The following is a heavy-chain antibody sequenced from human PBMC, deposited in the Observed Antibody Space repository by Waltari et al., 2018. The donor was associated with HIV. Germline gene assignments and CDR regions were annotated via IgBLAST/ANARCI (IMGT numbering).Heavy chain of an antibody. CDR1: GFTFRNYA. CDR3: ARDLSLSDNYFGMDV. J-gene: IGHJ6*02. CDR2: ISFDGSNK. V-gene: IGHV3-30-3*01. Sequence: QVHLVESGGGVVQPGKFLRLSCAASGFTFRNYAFHWVRQAPGKGLEWGAVISFDGSNKYYADSVKGRFTISRDNSKNTVYLQMNSLRAEDTAVYYCARDLSLSDNYFGMDVWGHGTTVTVSS.